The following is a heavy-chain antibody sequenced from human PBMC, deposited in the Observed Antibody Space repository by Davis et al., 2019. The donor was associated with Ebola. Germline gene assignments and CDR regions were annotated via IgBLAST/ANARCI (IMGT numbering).Heavy chain of an antibody. J-gene: IGHJ4*02. Sequence: PSETLSLTCAVYGVSFSGYYLTWIRQPPGKGLEWIGEINHSGSTNYNPSLKSRVTISVDTSKNQFSLKLSSVTAADTAVYYCARGEVGWLSTDYWGQGTLVTVSS. D-gene: IGHD3-3*01. CDR1: GVSFSGYY. CDR3: ARGEVGWLSTDY. V-gene: IGHV4-34*01. CDR2: INHSGST.